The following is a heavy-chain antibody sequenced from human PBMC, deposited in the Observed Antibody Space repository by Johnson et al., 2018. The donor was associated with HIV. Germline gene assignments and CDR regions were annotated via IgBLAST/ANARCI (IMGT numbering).Heavy chain of an antibody. CDR2: IWYDGSNE. CDR3: ARAGPYCSGGSCYSPDAFDI. J-gene: IGHJ3*02. Sequence: QVQLVESGGGVVQPGGSLRLSCAASGFTFSNYGMHWVRQAPGKGLEWVAAIWYDGSNEYYADSVKGRFTISRDNSKNTVFLQLNRLRAEDTALYYCARAGPYCSGGSCYSPDAFDIWGQGTRVTVSS. D-gene: IGHD2-15*01. V-gene: IGHV3-33*01. CDR1: GFTFSNYG.